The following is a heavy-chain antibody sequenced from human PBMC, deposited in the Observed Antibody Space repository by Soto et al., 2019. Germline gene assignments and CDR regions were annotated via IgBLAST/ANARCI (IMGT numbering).Heavy chain of an antibody. Sequence: GGSLRLSCAASGFMFSSYAMSWVRQAPGKGLEWVSSISASGGTANLADSVEGRCTISRDNSKSTLYLQMNSLRAEDTAVYYCAKLTYPSDSTGYYYERVSGWIDSWGQGTLVAVSS. V-gene: IGHV3-23*01. CDR3: AKLTYPSDSTGYYYERVSGWIDS. D-gene: IGHD3-22*01. CDR1: GFMFSSYA. J-gene: IGHJ5*01. CDR2: ISASGGTA.